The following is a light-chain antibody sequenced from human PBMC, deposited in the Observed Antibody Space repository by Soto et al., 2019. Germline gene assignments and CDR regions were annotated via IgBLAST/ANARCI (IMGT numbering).Light chain of an antibody. CDR2: DVT. Sequence: QSALTQPRSVSGSPGQSVTISCTGTSNDIGAYNYVSWYQRHSGNAPQVIIYDVTKRPSGVPDRCSGSKSDNTASLTISGLQAEDEADYYCCSDAGSNALLFGGGTKLTVL. CDR3: CSDAGSNALL. CDR1: SNDIGAYNY. J-gene: IGLJ2*01. V-gene: IGLV2-11*01.